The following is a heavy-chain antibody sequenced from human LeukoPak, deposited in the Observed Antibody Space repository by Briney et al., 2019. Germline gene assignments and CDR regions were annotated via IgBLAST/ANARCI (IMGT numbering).Heavy chain of an antibody. Sequence: SETLSLTCAVYGGSFSGYYWSWIRQPPGKGLEWIGEINHSGSTNYNPSLKSRVTISVDTSKNQFSLKLSSVTAADTAVYYCARNSGWYGVSWGQGTLVTVSS. D-gene: IGHD6-19*01. CDR3: ARNSGWYGVS. V-gene: IGHV4-34*01. J-gene: IGHJ4*02. CDR1: GGSFSGYY. CDR2: INHSGST.